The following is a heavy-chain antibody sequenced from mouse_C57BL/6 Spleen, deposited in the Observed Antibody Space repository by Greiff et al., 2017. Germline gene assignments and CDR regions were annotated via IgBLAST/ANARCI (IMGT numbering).Heavy chain of an antibody. CDR2: IHPNSGST. D-gene: IGHD2-13*01. Sequence: QVQLKQPGAELVKPGASVKLSCKASGYTFTSYWMHWVKQRPGQGLEWIGMIHPNSGSTNYNEKFKSKATLTVDKSSTTAYMQLGSLTSEDSAVYYCAGQLYYDDWDWCCDVWGTGTTVTVSA. V-gene: IGHV1-64*01. CDR3: AGQLYYDDWDWCCDV. CDR1: GYTFTSYW. J-gene: IGHJ1*03.